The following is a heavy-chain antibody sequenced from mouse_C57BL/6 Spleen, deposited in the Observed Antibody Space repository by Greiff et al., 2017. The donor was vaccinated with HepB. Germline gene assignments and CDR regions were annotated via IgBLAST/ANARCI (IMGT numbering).Heavy chain of an antibody. CDR1: GYAFSSSW. CDR3: ARVYYGNRGDY. Sequence: VQLQQSGPELVKPGASVKISCKASGYAFSSSWMNWVKQRPGKGLEWIGRIYPGDGDTNYNGKFKGKATLTADKTSSTAYMQLSSLTSEDSAVYFCARVYYGNRGDYWGQGTTLTVSS. V-gene: IGHV1-82*01. J-gene: IGHJ2*01. CDR2: IYPGDGDT. D-gene: IGHD2-1*01.